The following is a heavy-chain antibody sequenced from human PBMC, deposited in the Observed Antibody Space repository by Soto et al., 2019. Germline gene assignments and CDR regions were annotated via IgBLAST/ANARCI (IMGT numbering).Heavy chain of an antibody. CDR3: TRETMTIRLYFDY. Sequence: GGSLSLCCVASGFSFRSYAMSWVRQTPGKGLEWGSGISGSGGRTYYADSVKGRCTISRDNAKNTLYLKVNRLSAENTAIYYCTRETMTIRLYFDYWGQGALVTVSS. V-gene: IGHV3-23*01. D-gene: IGHD6-19*01. CDR1: GFSFRSYA. CDR2: ISGSGGRT. J-gene: IGHJ4*02.